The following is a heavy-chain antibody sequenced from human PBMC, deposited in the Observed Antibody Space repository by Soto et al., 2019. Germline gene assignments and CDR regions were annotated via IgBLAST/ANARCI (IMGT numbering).Heavy chain of an antibody. V-gene: IGHV3-48*01. CDR3: ARHPERIAQIGCFDP. Sequence: GGSLRLSCAASGFTFSSYAMHWVRQAPGKGLEWVSYISSSSSTIYYADSVKGRFTISRDNVKNSLYLQMNSLRAEDTAVYYCARHPERIAQIGCFDPWGQGTLVTVSS. CDR2: ISSSSSTI. CDR1: GFTFSSYA. J-gene: IGHJ5*02. D-gene: IGHD6-13*01.